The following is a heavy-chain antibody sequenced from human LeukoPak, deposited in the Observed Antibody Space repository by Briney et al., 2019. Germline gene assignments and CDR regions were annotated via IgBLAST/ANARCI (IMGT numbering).Heavy chain of an antibody. CDR3: ARAPILPDI. CDR2: IYYSGST. J-gene: IGHJ3*02. D-gene: IGHD2-15*01. CDR1: GGSISSYY. V-gene: IGHV4-59*01. Sequence: PSETLSLTCTVSGGSISSYYWSWIRQPPGKGLEWIGYIYYSGSTNYNPPLKSRVTISVDTSKNQFSLKLSSVTAADTAVYYCARAPILPDIWGQGTMVTVSS.